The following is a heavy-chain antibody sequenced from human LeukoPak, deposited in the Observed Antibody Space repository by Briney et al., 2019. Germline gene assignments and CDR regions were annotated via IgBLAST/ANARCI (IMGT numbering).Heavy chain of an antibody. CDR3: PRWVASPHFGLDV. V-gene: IGHV3-7*05. Sequence: GGSLRLSCAASGFPFNTYWMSWVRQAPGKGLEWVANIKRDASEKYYVDSVMGRFTISRDNAKNSLFLQMNGLVGEDTAVYYCPRWVASPHFGLDVWGQGTTVTVSS. CDR2: IKRDASEK. D-gene: IGHD5-12*01. CDR1: GFPFNTYW. J-gene: IGHJ6*02.